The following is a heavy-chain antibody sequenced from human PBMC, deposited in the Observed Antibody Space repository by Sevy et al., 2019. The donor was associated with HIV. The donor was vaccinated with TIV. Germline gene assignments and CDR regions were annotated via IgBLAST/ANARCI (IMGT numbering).Heavy chain of an antibody. CDR1: EFTFSIYS. D-gene: IGHD5-18*01. CDR2: ISSSSTTI. Sequence: GGSLRLSCAASEFTFSIYSMNWVRQAPGKGLEWVSYISSSSTTIYYADSVKGRFTISRDNAKNLLYLHMNSLRDEDTAVYYCARGGFSYEYPYDYWGQGTLDTVSS. CDR3: ARGGFSYEYPYDY. J-gene: IGHJ4*02. V-gene: IGHV3-48*02.